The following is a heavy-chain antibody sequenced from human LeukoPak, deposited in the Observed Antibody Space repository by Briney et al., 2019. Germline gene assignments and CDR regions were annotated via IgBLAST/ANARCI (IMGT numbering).Heavy chain of an antibody. V-gene: IGHV4-34*01. Sequence: SETLSLTCAVYGGSFSGYYWSWIRQPPGKGLEWIGEINHSGSTNYNPSLKSRVTISVDTSKNQFSLKLSSVTAADTAVYYCARDRYVSDHYYFDYWGQGTLVTVSS. D-gene: IGHD5-12*01. CDR2: INHSGST. CDR1: GGSFSGYY. J-gene: IGHJ4*02. CDR3: ARDRYVSDHYYFDY.